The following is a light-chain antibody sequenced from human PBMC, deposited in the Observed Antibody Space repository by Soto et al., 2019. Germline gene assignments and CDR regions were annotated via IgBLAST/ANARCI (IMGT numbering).Light chain of an antibody. CDR1: QNINSW. CDR2: EAS. CDR3: QQYNSYPWT. V-gene: IGKV1-5*03. Sequence: DIHMTQSPSTLSASVGDRVTITCRASQNINSWLAWYQQKPGKAPKLLIYEASNLERGVPSRFGGSGSGTEFTLTISSLQPDDFATYYCQQYNSYPWTFGQGTKVDIK. J-gene: IGKJ1*01.